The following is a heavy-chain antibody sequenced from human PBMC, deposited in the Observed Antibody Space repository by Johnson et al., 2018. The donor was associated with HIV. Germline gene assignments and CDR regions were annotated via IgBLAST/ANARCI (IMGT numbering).Heavy chain of an antibody. Sequence: VLLLESGGGLVQPGGSLRLSCAASGFTFSSYDMHWVRQATGKGLEWVSAIGTAGDTYYPGSVKGRFPISRENAKNSLYLQMNSRGAGDTAVYYCARARDSWSSSWLSRDNAFDIWGQGTMVTVSS. D-gene: IGHD6-13*01. V-gene: IGHV3-13*01. CDR2: IGTAGDT. CDR1: GFTFSSYD. CDR3: ARARDSWSSSWLSRDNAFDI. J-gene: IGHJ3*02.